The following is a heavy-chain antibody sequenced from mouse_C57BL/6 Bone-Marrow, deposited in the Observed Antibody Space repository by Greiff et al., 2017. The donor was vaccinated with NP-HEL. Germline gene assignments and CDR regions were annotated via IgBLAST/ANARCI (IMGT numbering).Heavy chain of an antibody. Sequence: QVHVKQPGAELVKPGASVKLSCKASGYTFTSYWMHWVKQRPGQGLEWIGMINPNSGSTNYNEKFKSKATLTADKSSSTAYMQLSSLTSEYSAVYYCASVDGYYDWGYFDVWGTGTTVTVSA. CDR2: INPNSGST. D-gene: IGHD2-4*01. V-gene: IGHV1-64*01. CDR3: ASVDGYYDWGYFDV. J-gene: IGHJ1*03. CDR1: GYTFTSYW.